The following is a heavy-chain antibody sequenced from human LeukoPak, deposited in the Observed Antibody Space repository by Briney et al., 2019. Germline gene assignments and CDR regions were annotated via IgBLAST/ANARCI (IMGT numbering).Heavy chain of an antibody. V-gene: IGHV1-2*02. CDR2: INPNSGGT. J-gene: IGHJ6*03. CDR1: GYTFIAYY. Sequence: ASVKVSCKASGYTFIAYYIHWVRQAPGQGLEGMGWINPNSGGTNYAQKFQGRVTVTRDTSITTAYMELSSLRSDDTAVYYCARDLEAWRSGAGNYMDVWGKGTTVTISS. CDR3: ARDLEAWRSGAGNYMDV. D-gene: IGHD2-15*01.